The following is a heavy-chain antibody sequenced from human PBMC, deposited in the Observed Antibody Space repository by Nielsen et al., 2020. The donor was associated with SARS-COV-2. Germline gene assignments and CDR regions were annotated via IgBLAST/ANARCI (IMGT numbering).Heavy chain of an antibody. CDR3: VRIDMATISVDY. CDR2: IYYSGRT. V-gene: IGHV4-61*08. J-gene: IGHJ4*02. CDR1: GGSVRSGDYY. D-gene: IGHD5-24*01. Sequence: SETLSLTCTVSGGSVRSGDYYWSWIRQTPGKGLEWIGYIYYSGRTDYNPSLKSRVTISVDTSKNQFSLKLSSVTAADTAVYYCVRIDMATISVDYWGRGTLVTVSS.